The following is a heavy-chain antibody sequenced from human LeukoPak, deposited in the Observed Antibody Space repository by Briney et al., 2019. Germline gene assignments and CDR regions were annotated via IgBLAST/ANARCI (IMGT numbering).Heavy chain of an antibody. D-gene: IGHD3-10*01. CDR3: AKVTWTRSGSADY. CDR1: GFTLSTDD. J-gene: IGHJ4*02. V-gene: IGHV3-23*01. CDR2: ISDRGGT. Sequence: GGSLRLSCAASGFTLSTDDMSWVRQAPGKGLEWVSGISDRGGTYYADSVKGRFTISRDNSKNTLYLQMNSLRAEDTAVYYCAKVTWTRSGSADYWGQGTLVTVSS.